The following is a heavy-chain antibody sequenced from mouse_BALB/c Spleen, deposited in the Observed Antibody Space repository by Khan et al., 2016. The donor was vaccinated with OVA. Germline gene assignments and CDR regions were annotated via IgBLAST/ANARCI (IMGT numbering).Heavy chain of an antibody. J-gene: IGHJ4*01. V-gene: IGHV1S132*01. D-gene: IGHD1-1*01. CDR3: ARSDYGSTYAMDN. CDR2: FYPGTGSI. Sequence: QVQLKQSGAELVRPGASVKLSCKTSGYIFTSYWIQWVKQRSGQGLEWIARFYPGTGSICYNEKFKGKATLTADKSSSTAYMQLSSLKSEDSAVYFCARSDYGSTYAMDNWGQGTLVTVSA. CDR1: GYIFTSYW.